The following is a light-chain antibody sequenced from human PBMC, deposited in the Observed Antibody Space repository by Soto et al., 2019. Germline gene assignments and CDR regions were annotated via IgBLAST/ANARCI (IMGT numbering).Light chain of an antibody. CDR1: QTISNY. V-gene: IGKV1-39*01. Sequence: DIQMTQSPPSLSASXXDRVXITCRASQTISNYLNWYQQKPGKAPKXXIFAASSLHSGVPSRFSGSGAGTDFTLAISGLQPEDFATYYCQQSYSALFTFGQGTRLDIK. CDR2: AAS. J-gene: IGKJ5*01. CDR3: QQSYSALFT.